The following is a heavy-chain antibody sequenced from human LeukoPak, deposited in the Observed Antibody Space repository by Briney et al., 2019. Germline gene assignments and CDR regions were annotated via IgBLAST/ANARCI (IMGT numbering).Heavy chain of an antibody. J-gene: IGHJ3*02. CDR2: IYYSGST. D-gene: IGHD6-6*01. Sequence: SETLSLTCTVSGDSISSYYWSWIRQPPGKGLEWIGYIYYSGSTNYNPSLKGRVTISVDTSKNQFSLKLSSVTAADTAVYYCARDQGVYSSSSHAFDIWGQGTMVTVSS. CDR1: GDSISSYY. CDR3: ARDQGVYSSSSHAFDI. V-gene: IGHV4-59*01.